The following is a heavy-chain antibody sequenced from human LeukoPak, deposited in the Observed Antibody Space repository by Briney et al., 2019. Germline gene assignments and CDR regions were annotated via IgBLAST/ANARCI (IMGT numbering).Heavy chain of an antibody. V-gene: IGHV1-2*02. CDR2: INPNSGGT. CDR1: GYTFTGYY. J-gene: IGHJ5*02. CDR3: ARDVVDYGDYDVSRWFDP. D-gene: IGHD4-17*01. Sequence: GASVKVSCKASGYTFTGYYMHWVRQAPGQGLEWMGWINPNSGGTNYAQKFQGRVTMTRDTPISTAYMELSSLRSEDTAVYYCARDVVDYGDYDVSRWFDPWGQGTLVTVSS.